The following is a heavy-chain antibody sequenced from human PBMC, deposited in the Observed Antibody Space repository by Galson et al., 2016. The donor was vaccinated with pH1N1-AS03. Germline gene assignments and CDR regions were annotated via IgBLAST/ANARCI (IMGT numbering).Heavy chain of an antibody. Sequence: RLSCAASGFTVSSNYMSWVRQAPGKGLEWVSVIYSGGITYYADSVKGRFTISRDSSKNTLYLQMNSLRAEDTAVDYCARLRVVVVPAALGGSDYFDSWGQGTLVTVSS. J-gene: IGHJ4*02. CDR3: ARLRVVVVPAALGGSDYFDS. D-gene: IGHD2-2*01. CDR2: IYSGGIT. CDR1: GFTVSSNY. V-gene: IGHV3-53*01.